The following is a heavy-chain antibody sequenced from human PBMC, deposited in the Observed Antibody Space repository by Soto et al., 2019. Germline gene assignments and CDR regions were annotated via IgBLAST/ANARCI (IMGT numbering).Heavy chain of an antibody. J-gene: IGHJ4*02. CDR1: GGTFSSYA. Sequence: ASVKVSCKASGGTFSSYAISWVRQAPGQGLEWMGGIIPIFGTANYAQKFQGRVKITADESTSTAYMELSSLRSEDTAVYYCARVKIREQWLSEYDYWGQGTLVTVSS. D-gene: IGHD6-19*01. CDR2: IIPIFGTA. CDR3: ARVKIREQWLSEYDY. V-gene: IGHV1-69*13.